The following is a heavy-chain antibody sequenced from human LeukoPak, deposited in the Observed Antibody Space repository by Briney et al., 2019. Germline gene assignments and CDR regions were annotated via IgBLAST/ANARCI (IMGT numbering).Heavy chain of an antibody. V-gene: IGHV4-38-2*02. J-gene: IGHJ4*02. CDR2: IYHSGST. CDR3: ARADYVWGSYRSFDY. CDR1: GYSISSGYY. D-gene: IGHD3-16*02. Sequence: PSETLSLTCTVSGYSISSGYYWGWIRQPPGKGLEWIGSIYHSGSTYYNPSLKSRVPISVDTSKNQFSLKLSSVTAADTAVYYCARADYVWGSYRSFDYWGQGTLVTVSS.